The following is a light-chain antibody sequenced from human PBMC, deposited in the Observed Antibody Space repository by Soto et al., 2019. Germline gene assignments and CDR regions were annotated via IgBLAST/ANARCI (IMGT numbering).Light chain of an antibody. CDR2: EVV. J-gene: IGLJ1*01. V-gene: IGLV2-8*01. Sequence: HSVLTHPPSAAGSAGQSVTISCTGTKNDIGVYDFVSWYQHHPGKAPRLIIYEVVQRPSGVPDRFSGSRSGNTASLTVSGLQAADEADYFCKSYAGSNTYVFGSGTKVTVL. CDR1: KNDIGVYDF. CDR3: KSYAGSNTYV.